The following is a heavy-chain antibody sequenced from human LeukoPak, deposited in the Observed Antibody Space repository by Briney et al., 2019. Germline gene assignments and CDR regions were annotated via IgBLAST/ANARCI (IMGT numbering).Heavy chain of an antibody. Sequence: SSETLSLTCAVSGYSISSGYYWGWIRQPPGKGLELIGSIYHSGSTYYNPSLKSRVTISVDTAKNQFSLKLSSVTAADTGVYYCARLTGDGYSPQDSFDIWGQGTMVTVSS. CDR1: GYSISSGYY. CDR2: IYHSGST. V-gene: IGHV4-38-2*01. CDR3: ARLTGDGYSPQDSFDI. J-gene: IGHJ3*02. D-gene: IGHD5-24*01.